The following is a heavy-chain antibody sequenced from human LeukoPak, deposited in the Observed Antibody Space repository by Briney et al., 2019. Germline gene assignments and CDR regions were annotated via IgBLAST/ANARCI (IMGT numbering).Heavy chain of an antibody. Sequence: SETLSLTCAVYGGSFSGYYWSWIRQPPGKGLEWIGEINHNGSTNYNPSLKSRVTISVDTSKNQFSLKLSSVTAADTAVYYCARLYGYSGYDTSDYWGQGTLVTVSS. J-gene: IGHJ4*02. D-gene: IGHD5-12*01. V-gene: IGHV4-34*01. CDR1: GGSFSGYY. CDR3: ARLYGYSGYDTSDY. CDR2: INHNGST.